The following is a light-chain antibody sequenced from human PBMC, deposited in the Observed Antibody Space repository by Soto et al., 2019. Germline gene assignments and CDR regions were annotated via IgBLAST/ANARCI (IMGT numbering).Light chain of an antibody. J-gene: IGLJ1*01. CDR2: DVT. Sequence: QSVLTQPASVSGSPGQSITISCTGNSSDVGGYNYVSWYQQHPGKAPKLMIYDVTNRPSGVSNRFSGSKSGNTASLTISGLQAEDEADYYCSSYTSSSTYVFGNGTKVTVL. CDR1: SSDVGGYNY. CDR3: SSYTSSSTYV. V-gene: IGLV2-14*01.